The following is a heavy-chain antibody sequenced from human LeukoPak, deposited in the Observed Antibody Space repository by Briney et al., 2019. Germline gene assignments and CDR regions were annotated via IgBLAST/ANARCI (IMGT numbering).Heavy chain of an antibody. Sequence: PSETLSLTCAVYGGSFSGYYWSWIRQPPGKGLEWTGEINHSGSTNYNPSLKSRVTISVDTSKNQFSLKLSSVTAADTAVYYCARGLTPPGSSGYHDGMGVWGQGTTVTVSS. J-gene: IGHJ6*02. CDR3: ARGLTPPGSSGYHDGMGV. CDR1: GGSFSGYY. V-gene: IGHV4-34*01. CDR2: INHSGST. D-gene: IGHD3-22*01.